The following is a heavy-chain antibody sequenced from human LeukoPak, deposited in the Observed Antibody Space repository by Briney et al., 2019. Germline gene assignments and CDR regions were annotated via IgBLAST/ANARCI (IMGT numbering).Heavy chain of an antibody. D-gene: IGHD5-18*01. V-gene: IGHV6-1*01. Sequence: SQTLSLTSAISGDSFSSNSAAWNWIRQSPSRGLEWLGRTYYRSKWYNDYAVSVKSRITINPDTSKNQFSLQLNSVTPEDTAVYYCARAGGYSYAPSHDWFDPWGQGTLVTVSS. CDR2: TYYRSKWYN. CDR3: ARAGGYSYAPSHDWFDP. CDR1: GDSFSSNSAA. J-gene: IGHJ5*02.